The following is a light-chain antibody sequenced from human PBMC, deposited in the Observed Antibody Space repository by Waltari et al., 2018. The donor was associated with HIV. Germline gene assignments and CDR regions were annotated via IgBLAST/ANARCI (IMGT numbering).Light chain of an antibody. Sequence: ETVMTQSPATLSVSPGERGIVSCRASQTIGNNLAWYQQKPGQGPRLLIYGASTRATGIPGRFNGTGSGTEFTLTISGLQSEDFAIYYCQEYNSWPPRYTFGQGTKVEMK. CDR1: QTIGNN. CDR2: GAS. V-gene: IGKV3-15*01. J-gene: IGKJ2*01. CDR3: QEYNSWPPRYT.